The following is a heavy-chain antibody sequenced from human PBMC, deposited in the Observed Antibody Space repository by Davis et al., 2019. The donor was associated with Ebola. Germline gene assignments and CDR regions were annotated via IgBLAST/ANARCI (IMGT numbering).Heavy chain of an antibody. J-gene: IGHJ6*02. D-gene: IGHD3-16*01. CDR2: ISSSSSTI. CDR1: GFTFSSYS. V-gene: IGHV3-48*02. Sequence: GESLKISCAASGFTFSSYSMNWVRQAPGKGLEWVSYISSSSSTIYYADSVKGRFTISRDNAKNSLYLQMNSLRDEDTAVYYCARDGRLGIYYYGMDVWGQGTTVTVSS. CDR3: ARDGRLGIYYYGMDV.